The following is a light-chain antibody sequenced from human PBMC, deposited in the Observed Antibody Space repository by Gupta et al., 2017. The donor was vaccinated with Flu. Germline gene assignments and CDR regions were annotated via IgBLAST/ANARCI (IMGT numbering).Light chain of an antibody. CDR1: QSVSSN. V-gene: IGKV3-15*01. J-gene: IGKJ5*01. CDR2: DAS. Sequence: DIVMTHSPATLSVPPGERATLSCRASQSVSSNLSWYQQKPGQAPRLLIYDASTRATGSPARFSSSGSGTEFTLIISSRQAEDVAVYYCQQYNNWPPGITFGQGTRLEIK. CDR3: QQYNNWPPGIT.